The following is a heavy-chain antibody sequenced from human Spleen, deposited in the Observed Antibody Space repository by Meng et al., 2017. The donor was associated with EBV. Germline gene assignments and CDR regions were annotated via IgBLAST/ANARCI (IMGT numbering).Heavy chain of an antibody. D-gene: IGHD3-3*01. V-gene: IGHV1-2*04. J-gene: IGHJ4*02. CDR2: IDPNSGDT. CDR3: ARLNTMLTSFDY. CDR1: GNGFSGHY. Sequence: QGEVEESGAGVKKPGALVKVACKGSGNGFSGHYIHWVRKAPGQGLEWMGWIDPNSGDTKYAQNFQGWVTMTRDTSISTAYMELSRLRSHDTAVYYCARLNTMLTSFDYWGQGTLVTVSS.